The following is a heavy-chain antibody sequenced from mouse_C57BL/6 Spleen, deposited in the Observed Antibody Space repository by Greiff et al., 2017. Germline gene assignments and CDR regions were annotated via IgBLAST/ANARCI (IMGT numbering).Heavy chain of an antibody. V-gene: IGHV2-9-1*01. J-gene: IGHJ3*01. CDR1: GSSLTSYA. CDR3: AKNDVCYGYDGGFAY. Sequence: VQLQESGPGLVAPSQSLSITCTVSGSSLTSYAISWVRQPPGKGLEWLGAICTGGGTNYNSALKSRLSISKDNSKSQAFLKMNSLQTDDTARYYYAKNDVCYGYDGGFAYWGQGTLVTVSA. CDR2: ICTGGGT. D-gene: IGHD2-2*01.